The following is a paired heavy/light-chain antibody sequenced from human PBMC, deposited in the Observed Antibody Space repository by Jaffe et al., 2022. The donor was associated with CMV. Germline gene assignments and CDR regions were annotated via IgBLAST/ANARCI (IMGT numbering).Heavy chain of an antibody. CDR2: IKRKTDSGTI. J-gene: IGHJ4*02. D-gene: IGHD1-26*01. Sequence: EVQLVESGGDLVKPGGCLRLSCAASGFTFSNAWMSWVRQAPGKGLEWVGRIKRKTDSGTIDYAAPVKGRFTISRDDSKNTLYLQMNSLKTEDTAIYYCTTMGGTVRDHWGQGTLVTVSS. V-gene: IGHV3-15*01. CDR3: TTMGGTVRDH. CDR1: GFTFSNAW.
Light chain of an antibody. J-gene: IGKJ3*01. CDR2: WAS. Sequence: DIVMTQSPDSLAVSLGERATINCKSSQSVLYSSNSKSYLAWYQQKPGQPPKLIIYWASTRESGVPDRFSGSGSGTDFTLTISSLQAEDVAVYYCQQYYSTFTFGPGTKVEIK. CDR1: QSVLYSSNSKSY. CDR3: QQYYSTFT. V-gene: IGKV4-1*01.